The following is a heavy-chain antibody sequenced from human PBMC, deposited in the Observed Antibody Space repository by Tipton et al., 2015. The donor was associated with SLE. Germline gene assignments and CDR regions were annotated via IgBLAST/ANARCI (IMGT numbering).Heavy chain of an antibody. D-gene: IGHD2-15*01. V-gene: IGHV4-59*12. CDR2: IYYSGST. CDR1: GGSITSYY. Sequence: LSLTCTVSGGSITSYYWSWIRQPPGKGLEWIGYIYYSGSTNYNPSLKSRVTISVDTSKNQFSLKLSSVTAADTAVYYCARGLGVVVAVAFDIWGQGTMVTVSS. CDR3: ARGLGVVVAVAFDI. J-gene: IGHJ3*02.